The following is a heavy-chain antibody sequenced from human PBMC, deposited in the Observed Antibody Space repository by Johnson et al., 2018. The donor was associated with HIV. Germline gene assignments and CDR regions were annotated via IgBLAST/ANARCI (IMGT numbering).Heavy chain of an antibody. D-gene: IGHD3-22*01. CDR1: GFTFSNYG. CDR2: ITFEGSDK. CDR3: AKDLNVITMIVGSDAFDI. V-gene: IGHV3-30*18. Sequence: QVTLVESGGGVVQPGRSLRLSCAASGFTFSNYGMHWVRQAPGKGLEWVAVITFEGSDKYYADSVKGRVTISRDDSKNTLYLQMNSLRAEDTAVYYCAKDLNVITMIVGSDAFDIWGQGTMVTVSS. J-gene: IGHJ3*02.